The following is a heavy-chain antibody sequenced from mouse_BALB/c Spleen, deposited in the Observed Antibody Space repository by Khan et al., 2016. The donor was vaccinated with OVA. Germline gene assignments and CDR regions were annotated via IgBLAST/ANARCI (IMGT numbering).Heavy chain of an antibody. Sequence: QVQLKESGAELVKPGASVKLSCKASGYAFTNYQMYWVKQRPGQGLEWIGEINPSNGGTNFNEKFKSKATLTVDKSSSTAYMQLSSLTSEDSAVCDCTRGGYGGFAYWGQGTLVTVSA. J-gene: IGHJ3*01. CDR3: TRGGYGGFAY. D-gene: IGHD3-1*01. CDR2: INPSNGGT. V-gene: IGHV1S81*02. CDR1: GYAFTNYQ.